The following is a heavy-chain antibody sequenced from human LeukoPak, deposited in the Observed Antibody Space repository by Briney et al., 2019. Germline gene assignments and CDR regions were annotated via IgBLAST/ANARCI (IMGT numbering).Heavy chain of an antibody. J-gene: IGHJ1*01. Sequence: RASVKVSCKASGYTSTSYDINWVRQSTGQGLEWMGWMNPNSGNTGYAQKFQGRVTMTRNTSISTAYMELSSLRSEDTAVYYCARGAVLRYFDWFRQRKYFQHWGQGTLVTVSS. CDR3: ARGAVLRYFDWFRQRKYFQH. V-gene: IGHV1-8*01. CDR1: GYTSTSYD. CDR2: MNPNSGNT. D-gene: IGHD3-9*01.